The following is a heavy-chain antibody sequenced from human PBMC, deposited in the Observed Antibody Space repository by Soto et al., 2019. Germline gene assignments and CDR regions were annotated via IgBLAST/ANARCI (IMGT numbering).Heavy chain of an antibody. CDR2: INHSGST. CDR1: GGSFSGYY. Sequence: SETLSLTCAVYGGSFSGYYWSWIRQPPGKGLEWIGEINHSGSTNYNPSLKSRVTISVDTSKNQFSLKLSSVTAADTAVYYCARGKGPSDIVVVVADPYFDYWGQGTLVTVSS. D-gene: IGHD2-15*01. V-gene: IGHV4-34*01. CDR3: ARGKGPSDIVVVVADPYFDY. J-gene: IGHJ4*02.